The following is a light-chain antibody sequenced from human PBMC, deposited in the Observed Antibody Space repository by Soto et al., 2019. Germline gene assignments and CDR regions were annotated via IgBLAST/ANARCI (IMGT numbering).Light chain of an antibody. V-gene: IGKV3-15*01. CDR3: QQYNYWPPWT. CDR1: QSVSSN. CDR2: GAS. J-gene: IGKJ1*01. Sequence: EIVMTQSPATLSVSPGERATLSCRASQSVSSNLAWYLQKPGQAPRLLIYGASTRATGIPARFSGSGSGTEFTLTISSLQSEDFAVYYCQQYNYWPPWTFGQGTKVEIK.